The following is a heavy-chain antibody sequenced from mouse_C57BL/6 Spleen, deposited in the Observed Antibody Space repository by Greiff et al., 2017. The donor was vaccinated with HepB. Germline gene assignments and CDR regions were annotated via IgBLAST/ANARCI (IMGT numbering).Heavy chain of an antibody. V-gene: IGHV1-18*01. Sequence: EVQLQQSGPELVKPGASVKIPCKASGYTFTDYNMDWVKQSHGKSLEWIGDINPNNGGTIYNQKFKGKATLTVDKSSSTAYMELRSLTSEDTAVYYCARSGVYYYGSRGDYDAMDYWGQGTSVTVSS. D-gene: IGHD1-1*01. J-gene: IGHJ4*01. CDR2: INPNNGGT. CDR1: GYTFTDYN. CDR3: ARSGVYYYGSRGDYDAMDY.